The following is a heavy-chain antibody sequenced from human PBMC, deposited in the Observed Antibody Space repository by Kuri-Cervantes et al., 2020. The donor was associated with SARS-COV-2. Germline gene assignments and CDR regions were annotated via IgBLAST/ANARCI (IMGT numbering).Heavy chain of an antibody. V-gene: IGHV4-39*01. Sequence: SETLSLTCTVSGGSISSSSYYWDWIRQPPGKGLEWIGSIYYSGSTYYNPSLKSRVTISVDTSKNQFSLKLSSVTAADTAVYYCARRWFDFWSGYYIFDYWGQGTLVTVSS. CDR3: ARRWFDFWSGYYIFDY. CDR1: GGSISSSSYY. D-gene: IGHD3-3*01. CDR2: IYYSGST. J-gene: IGHJ4*02.